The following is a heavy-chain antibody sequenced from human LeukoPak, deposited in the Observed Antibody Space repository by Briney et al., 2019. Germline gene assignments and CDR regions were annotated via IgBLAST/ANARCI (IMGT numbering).Heavy chain of an antibody. V-gene: IGHV3-66*01. D-gene: IGHD2-8*01. CDR1: GFTVSSNY. CDR3: ARDLMGGAAPSSVRDAFDI. J-gene: IGHJ3*02. Sequence: GGSLRLSCAASGFTVSSNYMSWVRQAPGKGLEWVSVIYSGGSTYYADSVKGRFTISRDNSKNTLYLQMNSLRAEDTAVYYCARDLMGGAAPSSVRDAFDIWGQGTMVTVSS. CDR2: IYSGGST.